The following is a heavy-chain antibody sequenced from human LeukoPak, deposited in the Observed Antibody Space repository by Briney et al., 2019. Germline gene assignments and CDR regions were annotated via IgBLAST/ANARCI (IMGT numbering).Heavy chain of an antibody. J-gene: IGHJ5*02. CDR2: FDPEYGET. V-gene: IGHV1-24*01. CDR3: APLDFWVPST. Sequence: VASVRVSCTVSGYTLNELSIHWVRQAAGKGLEWMGGFDPEYGETVYAQKFQGRVTMAEDTSTDTAYMELSSLRSEDTAVYYCAPLDFWVPSTWGQGTLVTVSS. CDR1: GYTLNELS. D-gene: IGHD3-3*01.